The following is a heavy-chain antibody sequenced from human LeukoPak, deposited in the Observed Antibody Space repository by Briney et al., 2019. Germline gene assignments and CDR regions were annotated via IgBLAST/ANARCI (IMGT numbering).Heavy chain of an antibody. J-gene: IGHJ4*02. V-gene: IGHV3-33*01. D-gene: IGHD1-1*01. Sequence: PGGSLRLSCAASGFTFSSYGMHWVRQVPGKGLEWLAVVWYDGTNRYYVGSVKGRFIISRDNSENTLYLQMNNLGVADTAVYYCARDGRVLGSTTPGPFDYWGQGTLVTVSS. CDR3: ARDGRVLGSTTPGPFDY. CDR1: GFTFSSYG. CDR2: VWYDGTNR.